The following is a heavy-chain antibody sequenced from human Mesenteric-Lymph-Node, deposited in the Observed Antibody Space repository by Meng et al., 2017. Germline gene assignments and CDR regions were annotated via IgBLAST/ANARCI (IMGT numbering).Heavy chain of an antibody. CDR2: ISTDGSTA. V-gene: IGHV3-74*01. J-gene: IGHJ4*02. CDR1: GFTFTTYW. Sequence: GESLKISCAASGFTFTTYWMHWVRQSPGKGLVWVSDISTDGSTAIYAESVRGRFTISRDNAKNTLYLQMNSLRPEDTAVYFCGRGGYTSGLDYWGQGTLVTVSS. D-gene: IGHD6-19*01. CDR3: GRGGYTSGLDY.